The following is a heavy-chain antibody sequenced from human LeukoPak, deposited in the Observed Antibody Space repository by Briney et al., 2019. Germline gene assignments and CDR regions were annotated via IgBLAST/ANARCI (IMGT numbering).Heavy chain of an antibody. CDR3: ARDYGELLPYYYYYGMDV. V-gene: IGHV4-38-2*02. D-gene: IGHD1-26*01. CDR1: GYSISSGYY. Sequence: PSETLSPTCTVSGYSISSGYYWGWIRQPPGKGLEWIGSIYHSGSTYYNPSLKSRVTISVDTSKNQFSLKLSSVTAADTAVYYCARDYGELLPYYYYYGMDVWGQGTTVTVSS. J-gene: IGHJ6*02. CDR2: IYHSGST.